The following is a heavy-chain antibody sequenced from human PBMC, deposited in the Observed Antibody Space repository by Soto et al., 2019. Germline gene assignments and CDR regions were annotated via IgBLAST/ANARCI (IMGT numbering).Heavy chain of an antibody. CDR1: GFIFNEYG. V-gene: IGHV3-33*03. J-gene: IGHJ4*02. CDR3: ARWGCSGSNCNLNQRSFDL. D-gene: IGHD2-15*01. CDR2: LWYDGSNK. Sequence: QVQLVESGGGVVQPGRSLRLSCAASGFIFNEYGMHWVRQAPGKGLGWVAVLWYDGSNKYYADSVKGRFTFSRDNSKNTMSLQMNSLRVEDTAVYYCARWGCSGSNCNLNQRSFDLWGQGTLVTVSS.